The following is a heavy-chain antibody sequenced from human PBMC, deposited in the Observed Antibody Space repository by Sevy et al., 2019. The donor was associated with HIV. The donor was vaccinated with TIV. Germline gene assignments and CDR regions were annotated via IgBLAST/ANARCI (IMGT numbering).Heavy chain of an antibody. J-gene: IGHJ2*01. CDR3: ARGRHIAAAGNHWYFDL. V-gene: IGHV4-34*01. CDR1: GGSFSGYY. D-gene: IGHD6-13*01. Sequence: SETLSLTCAVYGGSFSGYYWSWVRQPPGKGLEWIGEINHSGSTNYNPSLKSRVTISVDTSKNQFSLKLSSVTAADTAVYYCARGRHIAAAGNHWYFDLWGRCTLVTVSS. CDR2: INHSGST.